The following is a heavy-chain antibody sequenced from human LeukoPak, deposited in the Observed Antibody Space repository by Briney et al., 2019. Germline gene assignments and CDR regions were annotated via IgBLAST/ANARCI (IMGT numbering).Heavy chain of an antibody. Sequence: GGSLRLSCAASGFTFSSYSMNWVRQAPGKGLEWVANIKKDGIEKYYVESVKGRFTISRDNAKNSLSLQMNSLRAEDTAVYYCARGTYSSRSGGYYFDIWGQGTLVTVSS. J-gene: IGHJ4*02. CDR3: ARGTYSSRSGGYYFDI. V-gene: IGHV3-7*01. CDR1: GFTFSSYS. D-gene: IGHD2-2*01. CDR2: IKKDGIEK.